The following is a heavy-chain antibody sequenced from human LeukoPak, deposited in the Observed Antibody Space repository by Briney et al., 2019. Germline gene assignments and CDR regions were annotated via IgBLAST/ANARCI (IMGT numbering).Heavy chain of an antibody. D-gene: IGHD2-2*01. CDR3: ASCSSTSCYISHFGY. V-gene: IGHV1-69*04. CDR2: IIPILGIA. J-gene: IGHJ4*02. CDR1: GGTFSSYA. Sequence: GASVKVSCKASGGTFSSYAISWVRQAPGQGLEWMGRIIPILGIANYAQKFQGRVTITADKSTSTAYMELSSLRSEDTAVYYCASCSSTSCYISHFGYWGQGTLVTVSS.